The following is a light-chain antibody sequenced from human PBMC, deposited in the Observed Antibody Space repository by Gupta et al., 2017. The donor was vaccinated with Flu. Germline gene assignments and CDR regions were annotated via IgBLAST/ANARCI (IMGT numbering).Light chain of an antibody. J-gene: IGKJ1*01. CDR1: RGISSW. CDR2: AAS. Sequence: DRVTITCRASRGISSWLAWYQQKPGKAPEVLVYAASSSQSGVPSRSCGSGSGTDFTLTISSLQPEESATYYCLQANNFPWTFGQGTKVEI. CDR3: LQANNFPWT. V-gene: IGKV1-12*02.